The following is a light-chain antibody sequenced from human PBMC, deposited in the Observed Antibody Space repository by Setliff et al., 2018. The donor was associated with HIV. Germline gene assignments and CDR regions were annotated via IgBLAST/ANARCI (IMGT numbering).Light chain of an antibody. V-gene: IGLV2-23*02. CDR2: EVT. J-gene: IGLJ1*01. CDR3: CSYAGSSTYV. CDR1: SSDVGNYNL. Sequence: QSVLTQPASVSGSPGQSITIPCTGTSSDVGNYNLVSWYQQHPGTAPKLIIYEVTKRPSGVSNRFSGSKSGNTASLTMSGLQAEDESDYYCCSYAGSSTYVFGSGTKVTVL.